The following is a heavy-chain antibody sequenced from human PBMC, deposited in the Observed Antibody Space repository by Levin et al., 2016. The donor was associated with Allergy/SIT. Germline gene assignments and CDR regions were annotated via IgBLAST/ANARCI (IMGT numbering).Heavy chain of an antibody. CDR3: ARMWATVGFDY. J-gene: IGHJ4*02. CDR2: IYYSGST. V-gene: IGHV4-59*01. D-gene: IGHD4-23*01. Sequence: RQAPGKGLEWIGYIYYSGSTNYNPSLKSRVTISVDTSKNQFSLKLSSVTAADTAVYYCARMWATVGFDYWGQGTLVTVSS.